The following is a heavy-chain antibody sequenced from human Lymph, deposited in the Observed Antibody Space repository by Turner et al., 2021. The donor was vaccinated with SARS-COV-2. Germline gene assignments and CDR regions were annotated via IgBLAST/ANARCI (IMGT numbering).Heavy chain of an antibody. V-gene: IGHV3-9*01. CDR3: AKDLAGTYYSSFDY. D-gene: IGHD1-26*01. CDR2: INWSGGSI. J-gene: IGHJ4*02. CDR1: GFTFDDYA. Sequence: EVQLVESGGGLAQPGRSLRRSCSASGFTFDDYAMHWVRQAPGKGLEWVSGINWSGGSIAYADSVKCRFTISRDNPKNSLYLQMNSLRAEDTAFYYCAKDLAGTYYSSFDYWGQGTLVTVSS.